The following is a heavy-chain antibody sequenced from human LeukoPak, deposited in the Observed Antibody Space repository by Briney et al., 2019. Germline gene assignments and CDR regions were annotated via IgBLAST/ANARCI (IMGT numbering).Heavy chain of an antibody. Sequence: SGGSLRLSCAASGFTFSNYDMSWVRRAPGKGLEWVSSISDSGGSTYYAGSVKGRFTISRDNSKNTLYLQMTNLRAADTAVYYCAKDLSRAVAADWFDPWDQGSLVTVSS. J-gene: IGHJ5*02. V-gene: IGHV3-23*01. CDR3: AKDLSRAVAADWFDP. CDR2: ISDSGGST. D-gene: IGHD6-19*01. CDR1: GFTFSNYD.